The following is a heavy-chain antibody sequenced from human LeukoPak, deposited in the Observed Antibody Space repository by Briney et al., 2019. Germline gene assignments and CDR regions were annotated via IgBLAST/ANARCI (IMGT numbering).Heavy chain of an antibody. CDR1: GFTFDDYA. CDR3: AKDMDSYDSSGYYAIDY. J-gene: IGHJ4*02. CDR2: ISWNSGSI. Sequence: GGSLGLSCAASGFTFDDYAMHWVRQAPGKGLEWVSGISWNSGSIGYADSVKGRFTISRDNAKNSLYLQMNSLRAEDTALYYCAKDMDSYDSSGYYAIDYWGQGTLVTVSS. D-gene: IGHD3-22*01. V-gene: IGHV3-9*01.